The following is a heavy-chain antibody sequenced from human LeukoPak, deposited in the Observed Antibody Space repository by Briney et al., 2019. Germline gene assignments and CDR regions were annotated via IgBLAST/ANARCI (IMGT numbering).Heavy chain of an antibody. D-gene: IGHD2-2*01. CDR3: AKDQCSTSSWLACRFFDY. Sequence: GGSLRLSCGASNFTFGSYGMNWVRHVPRKGLEWVAHISYDGSDKYYTDSVKGRFTISRDNAKNTLYLQMNSLRVEDTAMYYCAKDQCSTSSWLACRFFDYRGQGSLVTVSS. J-gene: IGHJ4*02. V-gene: IGHV3-30*02. CDR1: NFTFGSYG. CDR2: ISYDGSDK.